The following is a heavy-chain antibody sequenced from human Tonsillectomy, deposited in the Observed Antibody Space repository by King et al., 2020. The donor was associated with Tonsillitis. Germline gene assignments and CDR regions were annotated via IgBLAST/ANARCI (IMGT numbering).Heavy chain of an antibody. J-gene: IGHJ4*02. CDR1: GFTFSSYA. CDR2: ISGSGGST. D-gene: IGHD3-16*01. CDR3: AKDPGDGDSEYYFVY. Sequence: VQLVESGGGLVQPGGSLRLSCAASGFTFSSYAMSWVRQAPGKGLEWVSAISGSGGSTYYAESVKGRLTISRDNSKNTLYLQMNSLRAEDTAVYYCAKDPGDGDSEYYFVYWGQGTLVTVFS. V-gene: IGHV3-23*04.